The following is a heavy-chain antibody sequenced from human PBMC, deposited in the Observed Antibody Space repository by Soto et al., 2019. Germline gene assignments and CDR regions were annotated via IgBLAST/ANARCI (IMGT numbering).Heavy chain of an antibody. J-gene: IGHJ3*02. Sequence: TLSLTCTVSGGPISSGGYYWSWIRQHPGKGLEWIGYIYYSGSTYYNPSLKSRVTISVDTSKNQFSLKLSSVTAADTAVYYCARDCSGGSCYGHDAFDIWGQGTMVTVSS. CDR2: IYYSGST. CDR3: ARDCSGGSCYGHDAFDI. D-gene: IGHD2-15*01. V-gene: IGHV4-31*03. CDR1: GGPISSGGYY.